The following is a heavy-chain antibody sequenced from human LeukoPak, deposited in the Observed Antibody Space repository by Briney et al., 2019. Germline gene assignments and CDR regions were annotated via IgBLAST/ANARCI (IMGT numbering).Heavy chain of an antibody. CDR1: GFSFSGYW. CDR3: ARDFWLTGATHCYFDY. CDR2: IKQDGSET. J-gene: IGHJ4*02. V-gene: IGHV3-7*03. D-gene: IGHD1-14*01. Sequence: GGSLRLSCAASGFSFSGYWMTWVRQAPGRGLEWVADIKQDGSETSYVTSVRGRFTISRDNAKNPLYLQMNSLRAEDTAVYYCARDFWLTGATHCYFDYWGQGTLVTVSS.